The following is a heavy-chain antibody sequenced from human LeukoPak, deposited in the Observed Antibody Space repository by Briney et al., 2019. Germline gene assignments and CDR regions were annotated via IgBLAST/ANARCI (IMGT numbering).Heavy chain of an antibody. CDR3: ASLSMVRGVIMDY. CDR2: IYYSGST. Sequence: SETLSLTCTVSGGSISGYYWNWIRQPPGKGLEWIGYIYYSGSTNYNPSLKRRVTISVDTSKNQFSLKLSSVTAADTAVYYCASLSMVRGVIMDYWGQGTLVTVSS. CDR1: GGSISGYY. J-gene: IGHJ4*02. D-gene: IGHD3-10*01. V-gene: IGHV4-59*01.